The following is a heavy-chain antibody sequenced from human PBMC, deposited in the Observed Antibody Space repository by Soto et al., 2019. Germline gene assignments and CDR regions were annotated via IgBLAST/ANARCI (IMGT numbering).Heavy chain of an antibody. V-gene: IGHV1-3*04. D-gene: IGHD2-15*01. CDR2: ISTGNGKT. J-gene: IGHJ5*02. CDR1: GYTFTDWA. Sequence: ASVKVSCKASGYTFTDWAIHWVRQAPGQSLEWMGWISTGNGKTKYSQKLQDRVTITRDTSATTAYMELSSLTSEDTAVYYCARHVDWFDPWGQGTLVTVSS. CDR3: ARHVDWFDP.